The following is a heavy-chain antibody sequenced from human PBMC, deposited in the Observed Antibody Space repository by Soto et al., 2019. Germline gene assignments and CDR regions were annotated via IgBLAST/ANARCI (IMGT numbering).Heavy chain of an antibody. CDR2: IKKDASEK. Sequence: EVQLVESGGGLVQPGGSLRLSCAASGFTFSRYWMSWVRQAPGKGLEWVADIKKDASEKYYVDSVKGRFTISRDNAKNSLFLQVNSLTAVDTAVYYCARVAEGDGDNSRYRHLDYWGQGTLVTVSS. CDR3: ARVAEGDGDNSRYRHLDY. J-gene: IGHJ4*02. D-gene: IGHD2-15*01. CDR1: GFTFSRYW. V-gene: IGHV3-7*04.